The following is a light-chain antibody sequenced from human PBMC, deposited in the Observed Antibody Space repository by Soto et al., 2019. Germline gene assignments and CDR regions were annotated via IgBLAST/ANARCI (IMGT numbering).Light chain of an antibody. V-gene: IGLV1-51*01. CDR2: DND. J-gene: IGLJ3*02. CDR1: YSNIGNNY. Sequence: QSVLTQPPSVSAAPGQKVTISCSGIYSNIGNNYVSWYQQLPGTAPKLLIYDNDKRPSGIPDRFSGSKSGTSATLDITGLQTGDEADYYCGTWDYSLNVVLFGGGTKLTVL. CDR3: GTWDYSLNVVL.